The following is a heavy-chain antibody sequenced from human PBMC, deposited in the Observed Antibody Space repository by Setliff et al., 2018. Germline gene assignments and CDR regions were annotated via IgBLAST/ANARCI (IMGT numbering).Heavy chain of an antibody. V-gene: IGHV3-30*02. CDR2: IRYDGSNK. Sequence: PGGSLRLSCAASGFNFGAYAMHWVRQAPGKGLEWVAFIRYDGSNKDYADSVKGRFTISRDNSKNTLYLQMNSLTNEDTAVYYCAKDSLEVVIALHGMDVWGQGATVTVSS. CDR1: GFNFGAYA. J-gene: IGHJ6*02. CDR3: AKDSLEVVIALHGMDV. D-gene: IGHD2-21*01.